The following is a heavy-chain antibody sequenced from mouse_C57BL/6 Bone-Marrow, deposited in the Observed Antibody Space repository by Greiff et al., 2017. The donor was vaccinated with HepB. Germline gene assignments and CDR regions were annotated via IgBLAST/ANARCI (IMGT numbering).Heavy chain of an antibody. V-gene: IGHV5-6*02. Sequence: EVMLVESGGDLVKPGGSLKLSCAASGFTFSSYGISWVRQTPDKRLEWVATISSGGSYTYYPDSMKGRFTISRDNAKNTLYLQMSSLKSEDTAMYYCARRGHYYAMDYWGQGTSVTVSS. J-gene: IGHJ4*01. D-gene: IGHD3-3*01. CDR2: ISSGGSYT. CDR1: GFTFSSYG. CDR3: ARRGHYYAMDY.